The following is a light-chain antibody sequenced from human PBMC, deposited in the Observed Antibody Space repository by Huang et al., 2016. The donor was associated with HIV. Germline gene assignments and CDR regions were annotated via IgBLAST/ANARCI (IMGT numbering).Light chain of an antibody. J-gene: IGKJ4*01. V-gene: IGKV2-28*01. CDR3: MQALQTPLT. CDR2: FVS. Sequence: DIVMTQSPLSLPVTPGEPASISCRSSQSLLHSNGYNYLDWYLQNPGQSPQRLIYFVSKRASGVPDRFSGSGSGTDFTLKISRVEAEDVGVYYCMQALQTPLTFGGGTKVEIK. CDR1: QSLLHSNGYNY.